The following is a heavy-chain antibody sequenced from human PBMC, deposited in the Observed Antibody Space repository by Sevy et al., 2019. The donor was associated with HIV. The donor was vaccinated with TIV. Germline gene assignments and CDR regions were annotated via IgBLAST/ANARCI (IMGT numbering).Heavy chain of an antibody. Sequence: AGSLRLSCAASGFTFSTYAMSWVLQAPGKGLEWVSAIRGSAGSTYYADSVEGRFTISRDKSKNTLYLQMYNLRAEDTAVYYCAKGDTNFYGLDVWGQGTTVTVSS. CDR3: AKGDTNFYGLDV. CDR2: IRGSAGST. CDR1: GFTFSTYA. J-gene: IGHJ6*02. V-gene: IGHV3-23*01. D-gene: IGHD2-2*01.